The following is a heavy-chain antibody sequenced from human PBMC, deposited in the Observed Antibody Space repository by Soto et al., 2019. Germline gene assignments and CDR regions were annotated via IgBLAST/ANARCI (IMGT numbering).Heavy chain of an antibody. CDR2: ISGSGGST. D-gene: IGHD6-6*01. V-gene: IGHV3-23*01. Sequence: EVQLLESGGGLVQPGGSLRLSCAASGFTFSSYAMSWVRQAPGKGLEWVSAISGSGGSTYYADSVKGRFTISRDNSKNTLYLQMNSLRAEDTVVYYCAKDPRSSSSGVYYYYGMDVWGQGTTVTVSS. J-gene: IGHJ6*02. CDR3: AKDPRSSSSGVYYYYGMDV. CDR1: GFTFSSYA.